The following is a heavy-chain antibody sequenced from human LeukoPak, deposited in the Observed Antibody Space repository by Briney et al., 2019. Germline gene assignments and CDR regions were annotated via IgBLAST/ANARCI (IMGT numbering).Heavy chain of an antibody. CDR2: INHSAST. J-gene: IGHJ6*03. CDR1: GGSFSGYY. D-gene: IGHD3-22*01. CDR3: ARWSGFAYYDSSGSLCYYYYMDV. V-gene: IGHV4-34*01. Sequence: PSETLSLTCAVYGGSFSGYYWSWIRQPPGKGLEWIGEINHSASTNYNPSLKSRVTISVDTSKNQFSLKLSSVTAADTAVYYCARWSGFAYYDSSGSLCYYYYMDVWGKGTTVTVSS.